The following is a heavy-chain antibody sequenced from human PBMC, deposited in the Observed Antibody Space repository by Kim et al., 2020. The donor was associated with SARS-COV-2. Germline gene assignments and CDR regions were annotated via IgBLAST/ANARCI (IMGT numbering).Heavy chain of an antibody. CDR2: INKNGGST. Sequence: GGSLRLSCAASGFTFDDYGMSWVRQTPGKGLEWVAGINKNGGSTGYVDSAKGRFTISRDNAKNSLFLQMNSLRADDTALYHCVRGFYNGPFDFGGQGTLVTVSS. V-gene: IGHV3-20*01. CDR1: GFTFDDYG. J-gene: IGHJ4*02. CDR3: VRGFYNGPFDF. D-gene: IGHD1-1*01.